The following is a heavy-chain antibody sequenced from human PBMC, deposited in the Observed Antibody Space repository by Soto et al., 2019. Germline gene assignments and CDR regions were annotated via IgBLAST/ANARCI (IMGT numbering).Heavy chain of an antibody. D-gene: IGHD4-17*01. J-gene: IGHJ4*02. Sequence: QVQLQESDPGLVKPSQTLSLTCTVSGGSINSGDYYWSWIRQPPGKGLEWIGYIYYSGSTYYNPPLRSRVTISIDTSKNHFFLNLSSVTAADTAVYYCARIGLTTALLWGQGTLVTVSS. CDR1: GGSINSGDYY. CDR2: IYYSGST. V-gene: IGHV4-30-4*01. CDR3: ARIGLTTALL.